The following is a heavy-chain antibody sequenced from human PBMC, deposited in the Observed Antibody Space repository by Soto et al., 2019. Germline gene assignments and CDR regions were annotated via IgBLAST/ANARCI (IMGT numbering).Heavy chain of an antibody. D-gene: IGHD6-6*01. CDR1: GFIFSNFA. V-gene: IGHV3-23*01. CDR3: SKDPSRSSPTYFGH. CDR2: ISGSGDRT. J-gene: IGHJ4*02. Sequence: GGSLRLSCAASGFIFSNFAMNWVRQAPGKGLEWVSGISGSGDRTYYADSVKGRFTISRDNFKSTVYLQMNSLRAEDTAVYICSKDPSRSSPTYFGHWGQGTLVTVSP.